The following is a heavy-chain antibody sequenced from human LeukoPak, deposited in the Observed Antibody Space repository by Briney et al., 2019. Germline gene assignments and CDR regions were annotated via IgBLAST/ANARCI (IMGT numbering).Heavy chain of an antibody. D-gene: IGHD2/OR15-2a*01. CDR2: INGRGDTT. CDR3: AKDRVSPGFNLFDP. J-gene: IGHJ5*02. V-gene: IGHV3-23*01. Sequence: GGSLRLSCAASGFTFSTYAMSWVRQAPGKGLEWVSAINGRGDTTYYADSVKGRFTISRDTSKSTVFLQMNSLRTEDTAVYYCAKDRVSPGFNLFDPWGQGTLVTVSS. CDR1: GFTFSTYA.